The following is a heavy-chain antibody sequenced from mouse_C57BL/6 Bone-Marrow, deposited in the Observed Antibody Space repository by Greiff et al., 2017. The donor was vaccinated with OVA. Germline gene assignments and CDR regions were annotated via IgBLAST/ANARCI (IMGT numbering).Heavy chain of an antibody. V-gene: IGHV1-26*01. Sequence: VQLQQSGPELVKPGASVKISCKASGYTFTDYYMNWVKQSHGKSLEWIGDINPNNGGTSYNQKFKGKATLTVDKSSSTAYMELRSLTSEDSAVYYCARRSNCWFAYWGQGTLVTVSA. D-gene: IGHD2-5*01. CDR1: GYTFTDYY. J-gene: IGHJ3*01. CDR2: INPNNGGT. CDR3: ARRSNCWFAY.